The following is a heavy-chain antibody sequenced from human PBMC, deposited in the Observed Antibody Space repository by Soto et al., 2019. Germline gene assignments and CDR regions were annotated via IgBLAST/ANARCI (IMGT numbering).Heavy chain of an antibody. V-gene: IGHV1-69*02. CDR2: IIPILGIA. Sequence: QVQLVQSGAEVKKPGSSVKVSCKASGGTFSSYTISWVRQAPGQGLEWMGRIIPILGIANYAQKFQGRVTINADKSTSTAYMELSSLRSEDTAVYYCARTYCSGGSCSGQTSYYYGMDVWGQGTTVTVSS. J-gene: IGHJ6*02. CDR1: GGTFSSYT. D-gene: IGHD2-15*01. CDR3: ARTYCSGGSCSGQTSYYYGMDV.